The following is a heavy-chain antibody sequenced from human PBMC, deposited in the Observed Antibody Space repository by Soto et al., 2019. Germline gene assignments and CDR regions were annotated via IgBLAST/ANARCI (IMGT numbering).Heavy chain of an antibody. CDR3: ARDPWWWLPLLFDY. Sequence: SWVRQAPGKGLEWASSIRSSSSYIYSGGSVKGRFTISRDSAKNSLCLQMNSLRAEDTALYYCARDPWWWLPLLFDYWGQGTLVTVSS. J-gene: IGHJ4*02. CDR2: IRSSSSYI. V-gene: IGHV3-21*01. D-gene: IGHD2-21*01.